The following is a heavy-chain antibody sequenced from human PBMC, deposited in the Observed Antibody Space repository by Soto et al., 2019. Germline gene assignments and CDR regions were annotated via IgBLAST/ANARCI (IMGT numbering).Heavy chain of an antibody. J-gene: IGHJ4*02. CDR3: ARSPYSVSYLAYFDY. CDR2: ISYDGGNK. Sequence: QVQLVESGGGVVQPGRSLRLSCAASGFTSSSYGMHWVRQAPGKGLEWVAVISYDGGNKYYADSVKGRFTISRDNSKNTLYLQMNSLRAEDTAVYYCARSPYSVSYLAYFDYWGQGTLVTVSS. V-gene: IGHV3-30*03. D-gene: IGHD1-26*01. CDR1: GFTSSSYG.